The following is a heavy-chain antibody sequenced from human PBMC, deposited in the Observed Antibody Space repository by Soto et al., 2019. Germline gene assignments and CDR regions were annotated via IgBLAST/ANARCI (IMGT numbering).Heavy chain of an antibody. J-gene: IGHJ3*02. CDR3: ERDTGKWELLPDAFDI. D-gene: IGHD1-26*01. CDR2: IWYDGSNK. V-gene: IGHV3-33*01. Sequence: GGSLRLSCAASGFTFSSYGMHWVRQAPGKGLEWVAVIWYDGSNKYYADSVKGRFTISRDNSKNTLYLQMNSLRAEDTAVYYCERDTGKWELLPDAFDIWGQGTMVTVSS. CDR1: GFTFSSYG.